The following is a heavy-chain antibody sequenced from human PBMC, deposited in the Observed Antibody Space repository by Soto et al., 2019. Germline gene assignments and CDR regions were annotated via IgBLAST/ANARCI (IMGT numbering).Heavy chain of an antibody. CDR2: IGTSSETI. CDR3: AKDAYDRAY. D-gene: IGHD3-22*01. V-gene: IGHV3-48*01. J-gene: IGHJ4*02. Sequence: TGGSLRLSCAASGFTFSSYSGNWVRQAPGKGLEWVSYIGTSSETIYEDSVKGRFTISRDNSKNTLYLQMNSLRAEDTAVYYCAKDAYDRAYWGQGTLVTVSS. CDR1: GFTFSSYS.